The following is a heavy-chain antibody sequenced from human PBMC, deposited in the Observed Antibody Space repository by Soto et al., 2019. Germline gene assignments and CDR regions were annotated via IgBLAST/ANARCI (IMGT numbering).Heavy chain of an antibody. CDR2: IIPSYDRT. J-gene: IGHJ4*02. D-gene: IGHD4-17*01. V-gene: IGHV1-69*06. CDR3: ARDPTNDYGDDTFDY. CDR1: GDAFKSYA. Sequence: QVLLLQSGSEVKKAGSSVKVSCKASGDAFKSYAIHWVRQAPGQGHEYMGRIIPSYDRTKYAQKFQGRLTLTADMYTSTVYMELSSLRSEDTAVYYCARDPTNDYGDDTFDYWGQGTKVIVSS.